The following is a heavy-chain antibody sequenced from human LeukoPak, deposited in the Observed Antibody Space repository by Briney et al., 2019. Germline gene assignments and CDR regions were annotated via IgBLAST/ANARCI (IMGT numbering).Heavy chain of an antibody. Sequence: ASVKVSCKASGYTFSSYDINWVRQATGQGLEWMGWMNPNSGNTGYAQKFQGRVNMTRNTSISTAYMELSSLRSEDTAAYYCARKFLGSRGYYFDYWGQGTLVTVSS. J-gene: IGHJ4*02. CDR2: MNPNSGNT. D-gene: IGHD3-10*01. CDR1: GYTFSSYD. V-gene: IGHV1-8*01. CDR3: ARKFLGSRGYYFDY.